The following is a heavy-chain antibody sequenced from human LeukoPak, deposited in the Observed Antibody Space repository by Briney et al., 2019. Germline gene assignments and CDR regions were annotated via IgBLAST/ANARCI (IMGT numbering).Heavy chain of an antibody. D-gene: IGHD5-18*01. CDR2: INPNSGGT. CDR3: ARDDGYSYRKGVDRFDY. CDR1: GYTFTGYY. V-gene: IGHV1-2*02. J-gene: IGHJ4*02. Sequence: ASVKVSCKASGYTFTGYYMHWVRQAPGQGLEWMGWINPNSGGTNYAQKFQGRVTMTRDTSISTAYMELSRLRSDDTAVYYCARDDGYSYRKGVDRFDYWGPGTLVTVSS.